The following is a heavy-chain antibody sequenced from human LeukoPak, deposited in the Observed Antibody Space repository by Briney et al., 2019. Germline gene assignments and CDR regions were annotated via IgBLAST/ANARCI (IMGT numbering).Heavy chain of an antibody. CDR2: INPNSGGT. CDR3: ARGRVIVVVTASPVFDY. CDR1: GYTFTSYY. Sequence: ASVKVSCKASGYTFTSYYMHWVRQAPGQGLEWMGWINPNSGGTNYAQKFQGRVTMTRDTSISTAYMELSRLRSDDTAVYYCARGRVIVVVTASPVFDYWGQGTLVTVSS. V-gene: IGHV1-2*02. J-gene: IGHJ4*02. D-gene: IGHD2-21*02.